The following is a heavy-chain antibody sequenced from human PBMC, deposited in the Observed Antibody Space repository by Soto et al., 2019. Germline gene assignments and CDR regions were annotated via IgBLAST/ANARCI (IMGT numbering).Heavy chain of an antibody. J-gene: IGHJ6*02. CDR2: IYYSGST. Sequence: SETLSLTCTVSGGSISSGGYYWSWIRQHPGKGLEWIGYIYYSGSTYYNPSLKSRVTISVDTSKNQFSLKLSSVTAEDTAVYYCARGGKQQLVRQAVYYYYGMDVWGQGTTVTVSS. CDR3: ARGGKQQLVRQAVYYYYGMDV. V-gene: IGHV4-31*03. CDR1: GGSISSGGYY. D-gene: IGHD6-13*01.